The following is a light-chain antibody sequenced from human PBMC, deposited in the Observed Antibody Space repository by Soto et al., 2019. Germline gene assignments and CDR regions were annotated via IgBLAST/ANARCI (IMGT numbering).Light chain of an antibody. CDR1: QSVSSSY. CDR3: QQYGSAPPWT. CDR2: GAS. J-gene: IGKJ1*01. Sequence: EIVLTQSPGTLSFSPGERATLSCRASQSVSSSYLAWYQQKPGQDPRLLIYGASSRATGIPDRFSGSGSGTDFTLTISRLEPEDFAVYYCQQYGSAPPWTFGQGTQVEIK. V-gene: IGKV3-20*01.